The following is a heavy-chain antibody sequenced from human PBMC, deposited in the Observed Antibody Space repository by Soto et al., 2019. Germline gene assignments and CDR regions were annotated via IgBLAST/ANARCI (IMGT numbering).Heavy chain of an antibody. CDR2: ITGTGGAT. Sequence: EMQLVESGGALVQPGGSLRLSCAASTFSFRVYVMSWVRQAPGKGLEWISAITGTGGATYYAESVKGRFTVSRDNSNNTLHLQMDSLRVDDTGVYFCATGAPRPPSNSYGLDLWGQGTTVTVS. J-gene: IGHJ6*02. V-gene: IGHV3-23*04. CDR1: TFSFRVYV. CDR3: ATGAPRPPSNSYGLDL. D-gene: IGHD6-6*01.